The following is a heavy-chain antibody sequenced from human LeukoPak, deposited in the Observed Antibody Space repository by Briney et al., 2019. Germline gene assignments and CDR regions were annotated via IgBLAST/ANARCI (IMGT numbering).Heavy chain of an antibody. CDR1: GGSISSYY. Sequence: SETLSLTYTVSGGSISSYYWSWIRQPPGKGLEWIGYIYYSGSTNYNPSLKSRVTISVDTSKNQFSLKLSSVTAADTAVYYCAGPYYDILTGYYRPTSGYYYGMDVWGQGTTVTVSS. CDR3: AGPYYDILTGYYRPTSGYYYGMDV. J-gene: IGHJ6*02. D-gene: IGHD3-9*01. CDR2: IYYSGST. V-gene: IGHV4-59*08.